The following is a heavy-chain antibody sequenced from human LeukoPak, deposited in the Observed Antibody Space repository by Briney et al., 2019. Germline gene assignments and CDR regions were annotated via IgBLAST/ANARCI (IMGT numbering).Heavy chain of an antibody. CDR2: INRETNLI. J-gene: IGHJ4*02. Sequence: GGSLRLSCAASGFSFSSYAMNWVRQGPGKGLEWIAHINRETNLIDYVDSVKGRFTVSRDNAKNSLFLQMISLTDEDTAVYYCVRDSDWAFDYWGPGALVTVSS. CDR1: GFSFSSYA. CDR3: VRDSDWAFDY. V-gene: IGHV3-48*02. D-gene: IGHD2-21*01.